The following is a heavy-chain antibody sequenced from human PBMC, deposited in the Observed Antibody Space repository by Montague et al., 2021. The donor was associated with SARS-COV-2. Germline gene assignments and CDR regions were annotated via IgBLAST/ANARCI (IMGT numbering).Heavy chain of an antibody. D-gene: IGHD3-3*01. V-gene: IGHV4-34*01. CDR1: SGSISGFY. Sequence: SETLSLTCAVSSGSISGFYWTWIRQSPGKGLEWIGEINHTGSATYNPSLKGRVTLSRDTSKNQFSLKVQSVTPPDTGVYYCARGQVTISGVLIFIPAAGHLDGWGQGTPVTVSS. J-gene: IGHJ6*02. CDR3: ARGQVTISGVLIFIPAAGHLDG. CDR2: INHTGSA.